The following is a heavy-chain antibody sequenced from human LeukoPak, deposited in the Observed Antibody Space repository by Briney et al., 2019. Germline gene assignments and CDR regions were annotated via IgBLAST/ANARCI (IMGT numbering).Heavy chain of an antibody. CDR1: GFTFSNYW. CDR2: IKQDGSEK. CDR3: ARETYYYDSSTYFRATDY. D-gene: IGHD3-22*01. J-gene: IGHJ4*02. V-gene: IGHV3-7*01. Sequence: GGSLRLSCAASGFTFSNYWMSWVRQAPGKGLEWVANIKQDGSEKYYVDPVKGRFTISRDNAKNSLYLQMNSLRAEDTAVYYCARETYYYDSSTYFRATDYWGQGTLVTVSS.